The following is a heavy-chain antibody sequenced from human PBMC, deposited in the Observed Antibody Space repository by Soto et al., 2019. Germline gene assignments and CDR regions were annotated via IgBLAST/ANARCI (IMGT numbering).Heavy chain of an antibody. Sequence: ASVKVSCKASGYTFTSYDINWVRQATGQGLEWMGWMNPNSGNTGYAQKFQGRVTMTRNTSISTAYMELSSPRSEDTAVYYCARECVAGTYDAFDIWGQGTMVTVSS. D-gene: IGHD6-19*01. J-gene: IGHJ3*02. CDR2: MNPNSGNT. CDR3: ARECVAGTYDAFDI. CDR1: GYTFTSYD. V-gene: IGHV1-8*01.